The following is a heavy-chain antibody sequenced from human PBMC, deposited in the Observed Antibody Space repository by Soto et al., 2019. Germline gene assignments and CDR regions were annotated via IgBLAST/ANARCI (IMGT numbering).Heavy chain of an antibody. CDR1: GGTFSSYA. V-gene: IGHV1-69*06. Sequence: GASVKVSCKASGGTFSSYAISWVRQAPGQGLEWMGGIIPIFGTANYAQKFQGRVTITADKSTSTAYMELSSLRSEDTAVYYCARATGAYCGGDCYSGVFQHWGQGTLVTVSS. D-gene: IGHD2-21*02. CDR2: IIPIFGTA. J-gene: IGHJ1*01. CDR3: ARATGAYCGGDCYSGVFQH.